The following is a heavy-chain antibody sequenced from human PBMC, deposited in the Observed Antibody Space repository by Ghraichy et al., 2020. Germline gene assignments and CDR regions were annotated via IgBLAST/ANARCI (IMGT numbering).Heavy chain of an antibody. D-gene: IGHD5-18*01. CDR2: IIPIFGTT. CDR3: ARGERYSYGYGDAFHI. Sequence: SVKVSCKTSGGTFSRYAVSWVRQAPGQGLEWMGGIIPIFGTTNYAQKFQGRVTITADESTSTAYMELSSLRSDDTAVYYCARGERYSYGYGDAFHIWGQGTMVTVSS. V-gene: IGHV1-69*13. CDR1: GGTFSRYA. J-gene: IGHJ3*02.